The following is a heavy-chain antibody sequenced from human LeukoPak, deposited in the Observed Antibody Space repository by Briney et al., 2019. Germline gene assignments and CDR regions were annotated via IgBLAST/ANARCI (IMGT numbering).Heavy chain of an antibody. CDR2: INGDGSST. V-gene: IGHV3-74*01. Sequence: GPSLRISWVANGFTGSSYWMHWVRQASGKGLVWVSRINGDGSSTTYADAVKGRFTISRDNAKNTLYLQMSSLRAEDTAVYYCARRGLVPAFDIWGQGTMVTVAS. CDR3: ARRGLVPAFDI. CDR1: GFTGSSYW. D-gene: IGHD2-2*01. J-gene: IGHJ3*02.